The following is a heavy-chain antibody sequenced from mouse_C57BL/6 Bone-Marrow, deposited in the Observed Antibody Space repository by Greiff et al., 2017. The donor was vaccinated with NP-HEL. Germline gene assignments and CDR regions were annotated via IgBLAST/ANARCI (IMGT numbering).Heavy chain of an antibody. D-gene: IGHD1-1*01. CDR2: IYPGNSDT. Sequence: VQLQQSGTVLARPGASVKMSCKTSGYTFTSYWMHWVKQRPGQGLEWIGAIYPGNSDTSYNQKFKGKAKLTAVTSASTAYMELSSLTNEDSAVYYCTKTVIYYYGSSWFAYWGQGTLVTVSA. V-gene: IGHV1-5*01. J-gene: IGHJ3*01. CDR3: TKTVIYYYGSSWFAY. CDR1: GYTFTSYW.